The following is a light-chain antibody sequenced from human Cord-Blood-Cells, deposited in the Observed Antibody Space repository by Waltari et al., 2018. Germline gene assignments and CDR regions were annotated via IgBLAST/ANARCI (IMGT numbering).Light chain of an antibody. Sequence: SYVRTQQPSVSVAPGQKPRITSGGNNIGSKIVHRYQQKPGQAPVLVVYDDSDRPSGIPERFSGSNSGNTATLTISRVEAGDEADYYCQVWDSSSDHYVFGTGTKVTVL. J-gene: IGLJ1*01. CDR1: NIGSKI. V-gene: IGLV3-21*02. CDR2: DDS. CDR3: QVWDSSSDHYV.